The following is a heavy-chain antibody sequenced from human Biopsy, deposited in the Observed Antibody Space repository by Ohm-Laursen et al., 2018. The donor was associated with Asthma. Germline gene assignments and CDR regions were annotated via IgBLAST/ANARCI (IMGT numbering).Heavy chain of an antibody. J-gene: IGHJ4*02. CDR1: GGTFNTYV. V-gene: IGHV1-69*13. D-gene: IGHD2-2*01. Sequence: SVKVSCKSLGGTFNTYVIGWVRQAPGQGLEWMGGINSVFGTTTYPQKFQERVTITADDSTSTVYMELSSLRSEDTAVYYCARKAGSCISRTCYSLDFWGQGTLVTVSS. CDR3: ARKAGSCISRTCYSLDF. CDR2: INSVFGTT.